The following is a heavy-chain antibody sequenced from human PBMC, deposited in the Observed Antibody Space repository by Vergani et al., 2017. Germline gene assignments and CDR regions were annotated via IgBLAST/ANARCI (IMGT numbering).Heavy chain of an antibody. J-gene: IGHJ1*01. CDR2: ISSSSSTI. CDR1: GFTFSSYS. CDR3: ARYSSSWYSHEYFQH. V-gene: IGHV3-48*01. Sequence: EVQLVESGGGLVQPGGSLRLSCAASGFTFSSYSMNWVRQAPGKGLEWVSYISSSSSTIYYADSVKGRFTISRDNAKNSLYLQMNSLRAEDTAVYYCARYSSSWYSHEYFQHWGQGTLVTVSS. D-gene: IGHD6-13*01.